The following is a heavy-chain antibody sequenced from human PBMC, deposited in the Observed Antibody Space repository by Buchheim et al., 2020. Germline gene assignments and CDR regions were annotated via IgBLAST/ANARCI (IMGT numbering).Heavy chain of an antibody. CDR1: GYTFTGYY. V-gene: IGHV1-2*04. D-gene: IGHD6-13*01. J-gene: IGHJ6*02. CDR3: ARGPGYSRYYYYGMDV. Sequence: QVQLVQSGAEVKKPGASVKVSCKASGYTFTGYYMHWVRQAPGQGLEWMGWINPNSGGTNYAQKFQGWGTMTRDTAISTDNMELSRLRSDDTAVYYCARGPGYSRYYYYGMDVWGQGTT. CDR2: INPNSGGT.